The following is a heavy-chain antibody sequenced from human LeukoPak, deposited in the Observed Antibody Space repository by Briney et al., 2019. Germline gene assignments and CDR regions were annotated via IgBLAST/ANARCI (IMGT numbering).Heavy chain of an antibody. Sequence: PGGSLRLSCAASGFTFSYAWMSWVRQAPGKGLEWVSAISGSGGSTYYADSVKGRFTISRDNSKNTLYLQMNSLRAEDTAVYYCAKDAPQAGDQWLVGEFDYWGQRTLVTVSS. CDR1: GFTFSYA. J-gene: IGHJ4*02. CDR3: AKDAPQAGDQWLVGEFDY. V-gene: IGHV3-23*01. D-gene: IGHD6-19*01. CDR2: ISGSGGST.